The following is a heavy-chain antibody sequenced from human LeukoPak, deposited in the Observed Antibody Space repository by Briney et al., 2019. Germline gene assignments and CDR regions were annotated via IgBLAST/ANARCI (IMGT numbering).Heavy chain of an antibody. CDR2: IYYSGST. Sequence: SETPSLTCTVSGGSISSYYWSWIRQPPGKGLEWIGYIYYSGSTNYNPSLKSRVTISVDTSKNQFSLKLSSVTAADTAVYYCAKVVGYGDYDCWGQGTLATVSS. CDR3: AKVVGYGDYDC. CDR1: GGSISSYY. D-gene: IGHD5-12*01. J-gene: IGHJ4*02. V-gene: IGHV4-59*01.